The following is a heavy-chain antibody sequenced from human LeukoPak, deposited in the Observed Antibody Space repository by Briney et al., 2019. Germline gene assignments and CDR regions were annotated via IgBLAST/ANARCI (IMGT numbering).Heavy chain of an antibody. CDR2: FDSEDGET. CDR1: GYTITELS. Sequence: ASVRVSCKVSGYTITELSMHWVRQAPGKGLEWMGGFDSEDGETIYAQKFQGRVTMTEDTSTDTAYMELRSLRSDDTAVYYCARDGLRRLGSWGQGTLVTVSS. J-gene: IGHJ5*02. D-gene: IGHD4-17*01. CDR3: ARDGLRRLGS. V-gene: IGHV1-24*01.